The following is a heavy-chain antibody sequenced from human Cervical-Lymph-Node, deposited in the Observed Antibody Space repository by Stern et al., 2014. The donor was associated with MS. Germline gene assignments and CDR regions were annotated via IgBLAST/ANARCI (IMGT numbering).Heavy chain of an antibody. J-gene: IGHJ1*01. CDR2: IYTNGRT. Sequence: MQLVESGPGLVKPSQTLSLTCTVSGDSISSGDYYWNWIRQPAGKGLEWIGRIYTNGRTDYNPSLKSRITISLDTSKNQLSLKLGSVTAADTAVYYCARGVGYCSSTSCYADFKHWGQGTLVTVSS. CDR3: ARGVGYCSSTSCYADFKH. D-gene: IGHD2-2*01. CDR1: GDSISSGDYY. V-gene: IGHV4-61*02.